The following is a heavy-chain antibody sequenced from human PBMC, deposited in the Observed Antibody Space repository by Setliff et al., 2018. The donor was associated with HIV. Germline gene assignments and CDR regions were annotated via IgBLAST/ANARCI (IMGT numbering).Heavy chain of an antibody. V-gene: IGHV4-38-2*01. CDR1: GDSISRAYY. J-gene: IGHJ3*02. D-gene: IGHD3-3*01. CDR2: AYHSGTT. Sequence: PSETLSLTCAVSGDSISRAYYWAWLRQSPGKGLEWIGSAYHSGTTYYNPSLKSRVAISVDTSRSQFSLKLRSVTAADTAMYFCARGAFDDGYGFGAFDIWGQGTMVTVSS. CDR3: ARGAFDDGYGFGAFDI.